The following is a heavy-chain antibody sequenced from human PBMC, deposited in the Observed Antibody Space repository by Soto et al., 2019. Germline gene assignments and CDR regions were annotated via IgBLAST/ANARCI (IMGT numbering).Heavy chain of an antibody. CDR2: MNPNSGNT. Sequence: ASLEGSCKASGYTFPPYEINRGRQATGQGLEWMGWMNPNSGNTGYAQKFQGRVTMTRNTSISTAYMELSSLRSEDTAVYYCAREVWYSSSSVSAFDIWGQGTMVTVSS. CDR1: GYTFPPYE. V-gene: IGHV1-8*01. CDR3: AREVWYSSSSVSAFDI. J-gene: IGHJ3*02. D-gene: IGHD6-6*01.